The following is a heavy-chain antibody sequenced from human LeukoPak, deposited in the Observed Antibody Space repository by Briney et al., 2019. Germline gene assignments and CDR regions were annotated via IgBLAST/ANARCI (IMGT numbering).Heavy chain of an antibody. D-gene: IGHD5-18*01. CDR3: ARGKFLSQRDRIQLWTDY. CDR2: INHSGST. V-gene: IGHV4-34*01. CDR1: GGSFSGYY. J-gene: IGHJ4*02. Sequence: SETLSLTCAVYGGSFSGYYWSWIRQPPGKGLEWIGEINHSGSTNYNPSLKSRVTISVDPSKNQFSLKLSSVTAADTAVYYCARGKFLSQRDRIQLWTDYWGQGTLVTVSS.